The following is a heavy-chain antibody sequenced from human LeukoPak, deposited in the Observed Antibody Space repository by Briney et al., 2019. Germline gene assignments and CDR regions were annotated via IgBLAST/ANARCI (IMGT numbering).Heavy chain of an antibody. CDR3: ARDADPQWLVQEG. D-gene: IGHD6-19*01. J-gene: IGHJ4*02. CDR2: INPNSGGT. V-gene: IGHV1-2*02. CDR1: GYTFTGYY. Sequence: ASVKVSCKASGYTFTGYYMHWVRQAPGQGLEWMGWINPNSGGTNYAQKFQGRVTMTRDTSISTAYMELSRLRSDDTAVYYCARDADPQWLVQEGWGQGTLVTVSS.